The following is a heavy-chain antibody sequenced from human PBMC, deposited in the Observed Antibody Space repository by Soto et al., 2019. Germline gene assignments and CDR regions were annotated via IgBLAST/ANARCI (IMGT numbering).Heavy chain of an antibody. J-gene: IGHJ3*02. CDR1: GGSVSVPNYY. CDR3: ARVQRGTATTVVDAFDI. Sequence: QVQLQQWGAGLLKPSETLSLTCAVYGGSVSVPNYYWSWIRQPPGKVLEWIGEMSHSGGSHFNPSLKIRVTISVDTSTNQFSRKMSSVTAADTALYYCARVQRGTATTVVDAFDILGPGTMVIVSS. CDR2: MSHSGGS. D-gene: IGHD1-1*01. V-gene: IGHV4-34*01.